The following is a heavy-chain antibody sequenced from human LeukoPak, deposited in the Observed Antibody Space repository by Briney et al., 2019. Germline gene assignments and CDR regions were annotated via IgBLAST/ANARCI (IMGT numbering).Heavy chain of an antibody. Sequence: KTSETLSLTCTVSGVSVSSGSYYWSWIRQPPGKGLEWIGYFYYAGSTNYNPSLKSRVTISVDTSKNQFSLKLSSVTAADTAVYYCARDGKYAEYFQDWGQGILVTVSS. J-gene: IGHJ1*01. V-gene: IGHV4-61*01. CDR2: FYYAGST. CDR1: GVSVSSGSYY. CDR3: ARDGKYAEYFQD. D-gene: IGHD1-1*01.